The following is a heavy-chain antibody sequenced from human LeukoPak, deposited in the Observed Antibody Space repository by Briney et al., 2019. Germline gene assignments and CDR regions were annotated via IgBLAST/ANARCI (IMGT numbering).Heavy chain of an antibody. CDR3: ARAPRAYCSTTGSCFQDY. D-gene: IGHD2-2*01. V-gene: IGHV4-34*01. CDR1: GGSFSNYY. Sequence: SETLSLSCTIYGGSFSNYYINWIRRPPGKGLEWIGEIHPSGSTYYNPSLRSRVTISVDTSKNQFSLNLTSVTAADTAVYFCARAPRAYCSTTGSCFQDYWGQGTLVTVSS. J-gene: IGHJ4*02. CDR2: IHPSGST.